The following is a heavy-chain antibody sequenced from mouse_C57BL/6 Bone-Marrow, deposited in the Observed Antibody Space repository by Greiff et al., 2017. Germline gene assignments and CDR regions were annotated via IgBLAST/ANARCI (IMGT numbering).Heavy chain of an antibody. D-gene: IGHD2-1*01. Sequence: VQLQQPGAELVKPGASVKLSCKASGYTFTSYWMHWVKQRPGQGLEWIGMIHPNSGSTNYNEKFKSKATLTVDKSSSTAYMQLSSLTSEDSAVYYCASEWFYYSYYYAMDYWGQGTSVTVSS. V-gene: IGHV1-64*01. CDR3: ASEWFYYSYYYAMDY. CDR1: GYTFTSYW. CDR2: IHPNSGST. J-gene: IGHJ4*01.